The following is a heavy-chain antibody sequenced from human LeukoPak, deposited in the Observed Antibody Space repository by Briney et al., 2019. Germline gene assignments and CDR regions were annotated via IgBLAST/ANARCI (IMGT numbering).Heavy chain of an antibody. CDR1: GGYISSGSYY. J-gene: IGHJ5*02. CDR2: IYHSGST. CDR3: AREGLNMVRGVIPKEAWGWFDP. V-gene: IGHV4-39*07. Sequence: PSETLSLTCTVSGGYISSGSYYWSWIRQPPGKGLEWIGSIYHSGSTYYNPSLKSRVTISVDTSKNQFSLKLSSVTAADTAVYYCAREGLNMVRGVIPKEAWGWFDPWGQGTLVTVSS. D-gene: IGHD3-10*01.